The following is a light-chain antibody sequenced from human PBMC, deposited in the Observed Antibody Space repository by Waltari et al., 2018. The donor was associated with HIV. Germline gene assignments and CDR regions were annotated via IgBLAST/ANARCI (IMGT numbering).Light chain of an antibody. CDR1: SSDVGSYNR. J-gene: IGLJ2*01. Sequence: QSALTQPPSVSGSPGQSVTISCTGTSSDVGSYNRVSWYQQPPGTAPKRMIFEVTNRPSGVPDRFSGSKSGNTASLTISGLQAEDEADYYCSSYRSRNTVVFGGGTKLTVL. V-gene: IGLV2-18*02. CDR3: SSYRSRNTVV. CDR2: EVT.